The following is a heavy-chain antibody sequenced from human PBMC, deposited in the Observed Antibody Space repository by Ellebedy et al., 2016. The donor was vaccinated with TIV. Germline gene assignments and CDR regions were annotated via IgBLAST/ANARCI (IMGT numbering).Heavy chain of an antibody. V-gene: IGHV4-59*08. CDR2: IYYSGST. Sequence: MPSETLSLTCTVSGGSIRSYYWSWIRQPPGKGLEWIWYIYYSGSTNYNPSLKSRVTISVDTSKNQFSLKLRSVTAADTAVYYCARQRWFGELSWGQGTLVTVSS. CDR3: ARQRWFGELS. CDR1: GGSIRSYY. D-gene: IGHD3-10*01. J-gene: IGHJ5*02.